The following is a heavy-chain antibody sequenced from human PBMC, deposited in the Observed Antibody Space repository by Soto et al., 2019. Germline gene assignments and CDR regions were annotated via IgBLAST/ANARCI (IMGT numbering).Heavy chain of an antibody. Sequence: EVQLLESGGGLVQPGGSLRLSCAASGFTFSSYAMSWVRLAPGKGLEWVAAISGSGGSTYYAASVKGRFTISRDNSKNTLYLQMSSLSAEDTAVYYCEKRDRHYYGMDVWGLGTTFIFSS. V-gene: IGHV3-23*01. CDR2: ISGSGGST. CDR1: GFTFSSYA. J-gene: IGHJ6*02. CDR3: EKRDRHYYGMDV.